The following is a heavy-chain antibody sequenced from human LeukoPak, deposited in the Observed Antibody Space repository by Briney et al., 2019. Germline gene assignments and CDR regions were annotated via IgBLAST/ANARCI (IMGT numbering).Heavy chain of an antibody. J-gene: IGHJ4*02. CDR2: VNHSGST. Sequence: SETLSLTCAVYGGSFSGYYWSWIRQPPGKGLEWIGEVNHSGSTNYNPSLKSRVTISVDTSKNQFSLKLSSVTAADTAVYYCASTRIYDSSGYYVTSPDYWGQGTLVTVSS. CDR3: ASTRIYDSSGYYVTSPDY. V-gene: IGHV4-34*01. CDR1: GGSFSGYY. D-gene: IGHD3-22*01.